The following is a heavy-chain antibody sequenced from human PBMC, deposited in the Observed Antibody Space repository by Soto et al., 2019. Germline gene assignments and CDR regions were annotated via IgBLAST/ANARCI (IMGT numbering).Heavy chain of an antibody. Sequence: QVQLQESGPGLVKPSETLSLTCTVSGGSISSYYWSWIRQPPGTGLEWIGYIYYSGSTNYNPSLKSRVTLSVDTSKNQFSLKLCSVTAADTAGYYCAREGSSNGYYYYGRYVWGQGTTVTVSS. CDR2: IYYSGST. V-gene: IGHV4-59*01. J-gene: IGHJ6*02. CDR1: GGSISSYY. CDR3: AREGSSNGYYYYGRYV. D-gene: IGHD6-6*01.